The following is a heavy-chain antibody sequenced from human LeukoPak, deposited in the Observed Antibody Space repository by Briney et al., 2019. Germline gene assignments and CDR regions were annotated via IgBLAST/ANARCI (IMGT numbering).Heavy chain of an antibody. CDR3: AMSGDCSSTSCYSFDY. CDR2: IYYSGST. V-gene: IGHV4-59*01. J-gene: IGHJ4*02. Sequence: SETLSLTCTVSGGSISSYYWSWIRQPPGKGLEWIGYIYYSGSTNYNPSLKSRVTISVDTSKNQFSLKLSSVTAADTAVYYCAMSGDCSSTSCYSFDYWGQGTLVTVSS. D-gene: IGHD2-2*01. CDR1: GGSISSYY.